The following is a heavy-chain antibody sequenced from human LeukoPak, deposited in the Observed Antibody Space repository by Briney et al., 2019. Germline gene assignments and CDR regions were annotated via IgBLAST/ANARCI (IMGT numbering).Heavy chain of an antibody. CDR3: ARVSLVRGAPDYYFDC. V-gene: IGHV4-4*07. D-gene: IGHD3-10*01. CDR1: GDSTSNYY. CDR2: IYTSGST. J-gene: IGHJ4*02. Sequence: SETLSLTCIGSGDSTSNYYWSWIRQPAGKGLDLIGRIYTSGSTNYNPSLKSRVTMSVDTSKNQFSLKLSSVTAADTAVYYCARVSLVRGAPDYYFDCWGQGTLVTVSS.